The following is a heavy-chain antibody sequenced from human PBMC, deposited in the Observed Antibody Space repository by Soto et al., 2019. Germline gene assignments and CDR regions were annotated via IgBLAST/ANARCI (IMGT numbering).Heavy chain of an antibody. V-gene: IGHV3-21*01. J-gene: IGHJ4*02. CDR1: VLTFSDYI. CDR2: IATNTYYI. CDR3: ASGVRNGYTQFDS. D-gene: IGHD5-12*01. Sequence: GGSLRLSCAASVLTFSDYIINWVRQAPGKGLEWVSSIATNTYYIYYADSVRGRFTISRDNAKNSLYLQMNNLRAEDTAVYYCASGVRNGYTQFDSLGQGTPLPVSA.